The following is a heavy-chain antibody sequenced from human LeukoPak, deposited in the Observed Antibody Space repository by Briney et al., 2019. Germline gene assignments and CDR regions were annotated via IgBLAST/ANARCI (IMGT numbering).Heavy chain of an antibody. Sequence: RGSLRLSCAASGFTFSRYWMHWLRQAQGKGQVWVSRINSDGSSTSYADSVKGRFTLSRDNAKNTMYLQMNSLRAEDTAVYYCARDDIVGALVDYWGQGTLVTGSS. CDR1: GFTFSRYW. CDR2: INSDGSST. CDR3: ARDDIVGALVDY. J-gene: IGHJ4*02. D-gene: IGHD1-26*01. V-gene: IGHV3-74*01.